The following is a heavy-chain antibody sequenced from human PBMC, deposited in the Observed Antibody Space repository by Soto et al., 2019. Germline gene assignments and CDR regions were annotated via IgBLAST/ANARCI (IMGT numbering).Heavy chain of an antibody. J-gene: IGHJ6*02. CDR2: ISYDGSNK. Sequence: GGSLRLSCAASGFTFSSYGMHWVRQAPGKGLEWVAVISYDGSNKYYADSVKGRFTISRDNSKNTLYLQMNSLRAEDTAVYYCAKERYSSSWYYYYGMDVWGQGTTVTVSS. D-gene: IGHD6-13*01. CDR1: GFTFSSYG. V-gene: IGHV3-30*18. CDR3: AKERYSSSWYYYYGMDV.